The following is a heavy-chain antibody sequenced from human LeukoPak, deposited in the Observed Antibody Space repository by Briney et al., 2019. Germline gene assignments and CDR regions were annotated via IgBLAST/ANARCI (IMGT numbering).Heavy chain of an antibody. CDR1: GDSNSSSSYY. D-gene: IGHD3-22*01. Sequence: PSETLSLTCTVSGDSNSSSSYYWGWIRQHPGKGLEWIGYIYYSGSTYYNPSLKSRVTISVDTSKNQFSLKLSSVTAADTAVYYCARGSPYYYDSSGYYYLAWGQGTLVTVSS. V-gene: IGHV4-31*03. J-gene: IGHJ5*02. CDR2: IYYSGST. CDR3: ARGSPYYYDSSGYYYLA.